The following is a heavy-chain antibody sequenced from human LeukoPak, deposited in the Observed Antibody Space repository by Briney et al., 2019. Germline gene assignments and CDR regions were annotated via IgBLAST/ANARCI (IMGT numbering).Heavy chain of an antibody. J-gene: IGHJ4*02. D-gene: IGHD3-22*01. CDR3: AKRGVVIRVILVGFHKEAYYFDS. V-gene: IGHV3-53*01. CDR2: SYSGGST. CDR1: GFSVSSNY. Sequence: GGSLRLSCAASGFSVSSNYMSWVRQAPGKGLEWVSVSYSGGSTYYADSVKGRFTISRDNSKNTLYLQMNSLRAEDTAVYFCAKRGVVIRVILVGFHKEAYYFDSWGQGALVTVSS.